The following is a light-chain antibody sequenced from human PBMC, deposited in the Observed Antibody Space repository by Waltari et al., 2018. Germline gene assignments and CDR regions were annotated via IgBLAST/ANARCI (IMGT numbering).Light chain of an antibody. J-gene: IGKJ1*01. Sequence: DIVMTQSPDSLAVSLGERATIHCKSSQSVLYSSNHKNYLAWYQQKPGQPPKLLIYWASTRESGVPDRFSGSGSGTDFTLTISSLQAEDVAVYYCQQYYSISRTFGQGTKVEIK. CDR3: QQYYSISRT. V-gene: IGKV4-1*01. CDR2: WAS. CDR1: QSVLYSSNHKNY.